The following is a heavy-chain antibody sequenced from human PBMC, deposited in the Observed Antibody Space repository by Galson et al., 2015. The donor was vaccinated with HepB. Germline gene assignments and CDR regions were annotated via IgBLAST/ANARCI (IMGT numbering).Heavy chain of an antibody. CDR2: VYYSGYT. D-gene: IGHD2-2*01. CDR1: GASISNFY. CDR3: ARDPIAVPAAPWGVFDF. J-gene: IGHJ3*01. Sequence: SETLSLTCTVSGASISNFYWSWVRQPPGKGLEWIGYVYYSGYTNYNPSLKSRVTMSVDTSKNQFSLKLSSVTAADTAVYFCARDPIAVPAAPWGVFDFWGQGTMVTVSS. V-gene: IGHV4-59*01.